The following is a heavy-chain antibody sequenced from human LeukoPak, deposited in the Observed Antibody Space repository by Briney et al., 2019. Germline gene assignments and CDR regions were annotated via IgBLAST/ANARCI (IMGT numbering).Heavy chain of an antibody. CDR3: AYTSGYSYGWRYFDY. Sequence: GGSLRLSSAASGLTFSDYYMSWIRQAPGKGLEWVSYISSSSSYTNYADSVKGRFTISRDNAKNSLYLQMNSLRAEDTAVYYCAYTSGYSYGWRYFDYWGQGTLVTVSS. D-gene: IGHD5-18*01. V-gene: IGHV3-11*06. J-gene: IGHJ4*02. CDR1: GLTFSDYY. CDR2: ISSSSSYT.